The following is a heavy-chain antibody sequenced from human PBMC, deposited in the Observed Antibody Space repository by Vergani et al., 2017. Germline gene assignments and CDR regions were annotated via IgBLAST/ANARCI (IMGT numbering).Heavy chain of an antibody. V-gene: IGHV1-69-2*01. D-gene: IGHD4-17*01. CDR3: ATPQTVTTGGMEV. CDR1: GYTFTDHY. CDR2: VDPEDGET. Sequence: VQLVQSGAEVKKPGATMKISCKVSGYTFTDHYMHWLKQAPGKGLEWMGLVDPEDGETIYVEKFKGRVTLAADTSTDTDHLELSSLRSEDTAVYYCATPQTVTTGGMEVWGQGTTVIVSS. J-gene: IGHJ6*02.